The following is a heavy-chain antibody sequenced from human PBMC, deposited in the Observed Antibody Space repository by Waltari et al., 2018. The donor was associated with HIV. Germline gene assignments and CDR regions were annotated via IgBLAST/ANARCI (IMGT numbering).Heavy chain of an antibody. V-gene: IGHV1-69*01. D-gene: IGHD2-8*02. CDR2: IIPIFETT. CDR3: ARASGDYSFYYAMDV. CDR1: GGTFSSYA. Sequence: QVQLVQSGAEVKKPGSSVKVSCMASGGTFSSYAFNWVRQAPGQGLEWMGGIIPIFETTNYAQKFQGRVRSTADESTGTAYMELSSLRSEDTAVYYCARASGDYSFYYAMDVWGQGTTVTVSS. J-gene: IGHJ6*02.